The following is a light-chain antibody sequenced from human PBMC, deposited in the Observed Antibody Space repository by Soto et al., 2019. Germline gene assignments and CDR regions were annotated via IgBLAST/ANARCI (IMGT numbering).Light chain of an antibody. CDR2: EVN. CDR3: SSQTSSSNMV. V-gene: IGLV2-14*01. Sequence: QSALTQPASVSGSPGQSITISCTGTSSDIGIYNFVSWYQQHPGKVPKLIIYEVNNRPSGVSNRFSGSKSGNTASLTISGLQAEDEADYYCSSQTSSSNMVFGGGTKVTVL. J-gene: IGLJ2*01. CDR1: SSDIGIYNF.